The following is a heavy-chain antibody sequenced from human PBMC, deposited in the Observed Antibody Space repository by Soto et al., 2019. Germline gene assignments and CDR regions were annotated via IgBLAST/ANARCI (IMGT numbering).Heavy chain of an antibody. D-gene: IGHD5-12*01. J-gene: IGHJ4*02. CDR1: GFTFNNYA. Sequence: GGSLRLSCAASGFTFNNYAMTWVRQAPGKGLEWVSAIIGSGGNTYYADSVKGRFTVSRDNSKKTLYLQMNSLRVEDTAVYYCAKGGKDGYAFDYWGQGTLVTVSS. CDR3: AKGGKDGYAFDY. CDR2: IIGSGGNT. V-gene: IGHV3-23*01.